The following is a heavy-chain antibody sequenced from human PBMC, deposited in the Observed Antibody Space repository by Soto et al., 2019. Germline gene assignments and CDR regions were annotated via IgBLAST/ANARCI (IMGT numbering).Heavy chain of an antibody. V-gene: IGHV4-34*01. D-gene: IGHD6-13*01. J-gene: IGHJ5*02. Sequence: SETLSLTCAVYGGSFSGYYWSWIRQPPGKGLEWIGEINHSGSTNYNPSLKSRVTISVDTSKNQFSLKLSSVTAADTAVYYCTCETEGSSGWFRSWGQGTLVTVSS. CDR3: TCETEGSSGWFRS. CDR1: GGSFSGYY. CDR2: INHSGST.